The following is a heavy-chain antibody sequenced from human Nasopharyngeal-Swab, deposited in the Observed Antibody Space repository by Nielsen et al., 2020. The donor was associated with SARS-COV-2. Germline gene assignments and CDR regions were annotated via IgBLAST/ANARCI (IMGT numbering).Heavy chain of an antibody. D-gene: IGHD6-6*01. J-gene: IGHJ4*02. Sequence: WIPQPPGKGLEWIGYIYYSGSTYYNPSLKSRVTTSVDTSKNQFSLKLSSVTAADTAVYYCARGGAARPGFDYWGQGTLVTVSS. V-gene: IGHV4-31*02. CDR2: IYYSGST. CDR3: ARGGAARPGFDY.